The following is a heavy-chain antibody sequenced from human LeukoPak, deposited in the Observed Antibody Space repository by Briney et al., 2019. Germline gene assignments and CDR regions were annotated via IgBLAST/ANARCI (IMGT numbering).Heavy chain of an antibody. CDR1: GYTFTSYG. CDR2: ISAYNGNT. CDR3: ARDVGTTHFDF. Sequence: ASVKVSCKASGYTFTSYGISWVRQAPGQGLEWMGWISAYNGNTNYAQKLQGRVTMTTDTSTSTVYMEMRSLRSDDMAVYFCARDVGTTHFDFWGQGTLVTVSS. D-gene: IGHD5-12*01. V-gene: IGHV1-18*03. J-gene: IGHJ4*02.